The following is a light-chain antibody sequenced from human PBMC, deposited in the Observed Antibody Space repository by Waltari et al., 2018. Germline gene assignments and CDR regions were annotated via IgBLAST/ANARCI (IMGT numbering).Light chain of an antibody. Sequence: EVALTQSPATTPLSPGDRATLSCRASLSLGVAFAWYQQKPGQPPRLLIYDASKRAAGVPARISGSASGTDFTLTISSLEPEDSAVYYCQQPQLFGQGTRLEIK. CDR1: LSLGVA. V-gene: IGKV3-11*01. CDR3: QQPQL. J-gene: IGKJ5*01. CDR2: DAS.